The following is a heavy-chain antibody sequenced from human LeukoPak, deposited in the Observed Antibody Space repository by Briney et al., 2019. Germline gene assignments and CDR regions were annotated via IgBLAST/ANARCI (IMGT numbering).Heavy chain of an antibody. CDR2: INHSGST. D-gene: IGHD7-27*01. V-gene: IGHV4-34*01. J-gene: IGHJ4*02. CDR3: ARVPSPDDGDDY. CDR1: GGSFSGYY. Sequence: SETLSLTCAVYGGSFSGYYWSWIRQPPGKGLEWIGEINHSGSTNCNPSLKSRVTISVDTSRNQFSLKLSSVTAADTAVYYCARVPSPDDGDDYWGQGTLVTVSS.